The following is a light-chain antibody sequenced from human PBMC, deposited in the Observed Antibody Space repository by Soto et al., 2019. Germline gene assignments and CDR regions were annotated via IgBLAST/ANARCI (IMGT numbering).Light chain of an antibody. V-gene: IGKV3-15*01. CDR3: QQYDNWPRT. Sequence: TVMPQSPATVSVSPGERATLSCRASQSVRSNSAWYQQTPGQPPRLLFYDASSRTTGIPSWFSGSASGTEFTLTISILTSEDFAFYYWQQYDNWPRTFGQGTKVDIK. CDR1: QSVRSN. CDR2: DAS. J-gene: IGKJ1*01.